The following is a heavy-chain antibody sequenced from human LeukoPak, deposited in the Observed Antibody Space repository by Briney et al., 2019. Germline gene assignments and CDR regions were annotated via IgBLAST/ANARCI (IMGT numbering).Heavy chain of an antibody. V-gene: IGHV3-21*01. CDR1: GFTFSSYS. Sequence: PGGSLRLSCAASGFTFSSYSMNWVRQAPGKGLEWVSSISSSSSYIYYADSVKGRFTISRDNAKNSLYLQMNSLRAEDTAVYYCATPLLDYDSGSYWAFDYWGQGTLVTVSS. CDR3: ATPLLDYDSGSYWAFDY. J-gene: IGHJ4*02. D-gene: IGHD3-10*01. CDR2: ISSSSSYI.